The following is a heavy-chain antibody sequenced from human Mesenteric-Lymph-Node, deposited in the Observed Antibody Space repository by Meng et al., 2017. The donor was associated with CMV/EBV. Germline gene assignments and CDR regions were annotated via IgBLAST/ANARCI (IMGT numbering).Heavy chain of an antibody. V-gene: IGHV4-59*01. Sequence: SETLSLTCTVSGGSITSYYWSWIRQPPGKGLEWIGYIYYSGSTNYNPSLKSRVTISVDTSKNQFSLKLSSVTAADTAVYYCARVLLIHDAYSTYYHYYYAMDVWGQGTTVTVSS. CDR3: ARVLLIHDAYSTYYHYYYAMDV. CDR2: IYYSGST. CDR1: GGSITSYY. J-gene: IGHJ6*02. D-gene: IGHD4-11*01.